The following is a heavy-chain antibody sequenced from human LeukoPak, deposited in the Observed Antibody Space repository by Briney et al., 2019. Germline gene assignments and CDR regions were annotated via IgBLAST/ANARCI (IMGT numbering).Heavy chain of an antibody. Sequence: ASVKVSCKVSGYTLTELSMHWVRQAPGKGLEWMGGFDPEDGETIYAQKFQGRVTMTEDTSTDTAYMELSSLRSEDTAVYYCATTPDSSGYQPPYYFDYWGQGTLVTVSS. J-gene: IGHJ4*02. CDR2: FDPEDGET. CDR1: GYTLTELS. D-gene: IGHD3-22*01. CDR3: ATTPDSSGYQPPYYFDY. V-gene: IGHV1-24*01.